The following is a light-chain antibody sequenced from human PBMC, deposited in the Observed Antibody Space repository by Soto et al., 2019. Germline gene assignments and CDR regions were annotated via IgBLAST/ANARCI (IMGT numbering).Light chain of an antibody. CDR2: GAS. J-gene: IGKJ4*01. CDR1: QSVSSN. Sequence: EIVMTQSPATLSVSPGERATLSCRASQSVSSNLAWYQQKPGQAPRLLIYGASTRATGIPARFSGSGSGTAFTLTISRMQPLDFAYFYCQQYYNWPTFGGGTKVEIK. V-gene: IGKV3-15*01. CDR3: QQYYNWPT.